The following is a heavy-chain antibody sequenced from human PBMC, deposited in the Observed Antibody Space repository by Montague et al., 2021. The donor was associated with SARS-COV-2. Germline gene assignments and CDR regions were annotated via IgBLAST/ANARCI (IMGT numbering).Heavy chain of an antibody. J-gene: IGHJ4*02. CDR3: ATGLSGYSSSWFDKPLLEVEHAGPEFDY. CDR1: GYSISSSNW. D-gene: IGHD6-13*01. CDR2: IYYSGST. Sequence: SETLSLTCAVSGYSISSSNWWGWIRQHPGKGLEWIRYIYYSGSTYYNPSLKSRVTMSFDTSKNQFSLKLSSVTAVDTAVYYCATGLSGYSSSWFDKPLLEVEHAGPEFDYWGQGTLVTVSS. V-gene: IGHV4-28*01.